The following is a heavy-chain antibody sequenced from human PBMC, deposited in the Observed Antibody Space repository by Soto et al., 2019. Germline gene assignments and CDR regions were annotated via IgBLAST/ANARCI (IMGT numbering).Heavy chain of an antibody. V-gene: IGHV4-59*01. Sequence: SETLSGTCIDFGGSISSYYWSWIRQPPGKGLEWIGYIYYSGSTNYNPSLKSRVTISVDTSKNQFSLKLSSVTAADTAVYYCARNVVAANDKPGDYFDYWGQGTLVTVSS. CDR1: GGSISSYY. CDR2: IYYSGST. D-gene: IGHD2-15*01. CDR3: ARNVVAANDKPGDYFDY. J-gene: IGHJ4*02.